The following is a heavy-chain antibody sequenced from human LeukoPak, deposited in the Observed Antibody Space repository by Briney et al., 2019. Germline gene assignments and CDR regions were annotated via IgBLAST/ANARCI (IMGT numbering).Heavy chain of an antibody. CDR1: GGSISSGGYY. Sequence: PSETLSPTCTVSGGSISSGGYYWSWIRQHPGKGLEWIGYIYYSGSTYYNPSLKSRVTISVDTSKNQFSLKLSSVTAADTAVYYCARTSRYCSSTSCYTDHFDYWGQGTLVTVSS. J-gene: IGHJ4*02. V-gene: IGHV4-31*03. CDR2: IYYSGST. D-gene: IGHD2-2*02. CDR3: ARTSRYCSSTSCYTDHFDY.